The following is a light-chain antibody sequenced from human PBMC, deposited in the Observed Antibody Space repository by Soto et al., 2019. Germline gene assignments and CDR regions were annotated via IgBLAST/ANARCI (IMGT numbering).Light chain of an antibody. CDR2: GAS. J-gene: IGKJ1*01. CDR3: QQKYRGPRT. V-gene: IGKV1-39*01. CDR1: QSISSY. Sequence: IHVTHSPAYLSSSLSNIRTITCRASQSISSYLNWYQHKPGKAPKILIYGASSLQSGVPSRFSGSGSGTDFTLTINRLQPEDFATYFCQQKYRGPRTFGQGTKVDIK.